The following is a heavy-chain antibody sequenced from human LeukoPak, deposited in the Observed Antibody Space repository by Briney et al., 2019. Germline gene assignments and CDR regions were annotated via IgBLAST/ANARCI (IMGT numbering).Heavy chain of an antibody. Sequence: GASVKVSCKASGYTFTNYDLNWVRQATGQGLEWMGWMNLNSGNTGYAQKFQGRVTITRNPSLSTAYMELSSLRSEDTAVYYCARQGVVFPTDYFYMDAGGKGPTVTIS. CDR1: GYTFTNYD. CDR3: ARQGVVFPTDYFYMDA. D-gene: IGHD3-3*01. J-gene: IGHJ6*03. V-gene: IGHV1-8*03. CDR2: MNLNSGNT.